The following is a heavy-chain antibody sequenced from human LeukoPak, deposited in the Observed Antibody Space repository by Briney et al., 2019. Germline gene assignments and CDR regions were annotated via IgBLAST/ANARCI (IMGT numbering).Heavy chain of an antibody. CDR3: ARDAGGITGTGVDP. V-gene: IGHV1-18*01. CDR1: GYTFTSYG. J-gene: IGHJ5*02. D-gene: IGHD1-20*01. Sequence: GAAVKVSCKASGYTFTSYGISWGRQAPGQGVEGRGGVSAYSGNTNYEQKLQGRVTITTDTSTRTAYMELRSLRSDDTAVYYCARDAGGITGTGVDPWGQGTLVTVSS. CDR2: VSAYSGNT.